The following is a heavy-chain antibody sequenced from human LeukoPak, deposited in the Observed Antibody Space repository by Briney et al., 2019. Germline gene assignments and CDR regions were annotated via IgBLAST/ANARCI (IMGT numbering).Heavy chain of an antibody. CDR3: ARSMGSYGYDAFDI. J-gene: IGHJ3*02. CDR1: GYDFATYW. D-gene: IGHD3-16*01. V-gene: IGHV5-51*01. CDR2: IYPADSDT. Sequence: GESLKISCKSSGYDFATYWIGWVRQMPGIGLEWMGIIYPADSDTRYSPSLQGQVTISADESINTAYLQWSSLKASDTAMYYCARSMGSYGYDAFDIWGQGIMVTVSS.